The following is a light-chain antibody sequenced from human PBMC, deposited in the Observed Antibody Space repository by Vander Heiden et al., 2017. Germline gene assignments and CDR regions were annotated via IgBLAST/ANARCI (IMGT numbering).Light chain of an antibody. CDR1: NIGSKN. J-gene: IGLJ3*02. V-gene: IGLV3-9*01. CDR3: QVWDSSSRV. Sequence: SYELTQPPSVSVALGQTARITGGGNNIGSKNVHWYQQKPGQAPVLVIYRDSNRPSGIPERFSGSNSGNTATLTISRAQAGDEADYYCQVWDSSSRVFGGGTKLTVL. CDR2: RDS.